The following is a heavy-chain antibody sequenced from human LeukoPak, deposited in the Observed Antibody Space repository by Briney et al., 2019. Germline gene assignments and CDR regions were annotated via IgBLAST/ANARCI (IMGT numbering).Heavy chain of an antibody. CDR3: ARTSGSRYAYDDY. J-gene: IGHJ4*02. CDR2: IFYAGDT. CDR1: GGSISSSSYY. Sequence: SETLSLTCTVSGGSISSSSYYWGWVRQPPGKGLEYIGTIFYAGDTYYNPSLESRLTISVDTSKNQFSLKLRSVTAADSAVYYCARTSGSRYAYDDYWGQGTLVTVSS. D-gene: IGHD6-13*01. V-gene: IGHV4-39*01.